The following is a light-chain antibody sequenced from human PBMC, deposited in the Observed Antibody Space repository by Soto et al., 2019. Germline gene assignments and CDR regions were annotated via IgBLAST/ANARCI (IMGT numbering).Light chain of an antibody. Sequence: VLTQSPGTLSLSPGERGTLSCRAIQSVSGTFIAWYQQKPGQAPRPLIYGASRRATGIPDRFSGSGSGTEFTLTISRLEPEDFAVYYCQRYGTSLTWTFGQGTKVDIK. V-gene: IGKV3-20*01. J-gene: IGKJ1*01. CDR3: QRYGTSLTWT. CDR1: QSVSGTF. CDR2: GAS.